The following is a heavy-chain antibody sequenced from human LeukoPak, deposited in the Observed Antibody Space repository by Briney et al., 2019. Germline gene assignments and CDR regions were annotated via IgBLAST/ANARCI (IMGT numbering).Heavy chain of an antibody. J-gene: IGHJ4*02. CDR1: NGSISIYY. CDR2: ISDSGST. D-gene: IGHD4-17*01. V-gene: IGHV4-4*07. Sequence: PSETLSLTCTVSNGSISIYYWSWVRQPAGKGLEWIGRISDSGSTNYNPSLKSRVTMSVDTSKNQLSLKVSSVTAADTAVYYCAREITVTRPFDYWGQGTLVTVSS. CDR3: AREITVTRPFDY.